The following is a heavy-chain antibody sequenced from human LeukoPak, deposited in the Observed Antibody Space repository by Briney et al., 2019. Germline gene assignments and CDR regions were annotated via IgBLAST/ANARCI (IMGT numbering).Heavy chain of an antibody. J-gene: IGHJ4*02. V-gene: IGHV5-51*01. Sequence: GESLKISCKGSGYSFTSYWIGWVRQMPGKGLEWMGIIYPGDSDTRYSPSFQGQVTISADKSISTAYLQWSSLKASDTAMYYCARHLHDSSGYYSGGDYWGQGTLVTVSS. CDR1: GYSFTSYW. CDR2: IYPGDSDT. D-gene: IGHD3-22*01. CDR3: ARHLHDSSGYYSGGDY.